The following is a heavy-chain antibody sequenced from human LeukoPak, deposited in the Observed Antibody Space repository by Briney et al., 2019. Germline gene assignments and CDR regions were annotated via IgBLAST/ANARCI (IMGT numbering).Heavy chain of an antibody. Sequence: GGSLRLSCAASGFTFSNSSMNWVRQAPGKGLEWLSYISGSTRTIYYAESVKGRFTISRDNAKNSLYLQMNSLRAEDTAVYYCARDFWGAYRVDYFDYWGQGTLVTVSS. J-gene: IGHJ4*02. CDR1: GFTFSNSS. CDR2: ISGSTRTI. CDR3: ARDFWGAYRVDYFDY. D-gene: IGHD3-3*01. V-gene: IGHV3-48*01.